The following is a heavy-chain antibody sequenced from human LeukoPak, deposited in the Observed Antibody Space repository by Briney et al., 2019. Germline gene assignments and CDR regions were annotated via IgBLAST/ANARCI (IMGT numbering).Heavy chain of an antibody. D-gene: IGHD1-26*01. CDR3: ATAQWALRHSDY. CDR1: GGSISSGDYY. CDR2: IYYSGST. V-gene: IGHV4-30-4*01. J-gene: IGHJ4*02. Sequence: SQTLSLTCTVSGGSISSGDYYWSWIRQPPGKGLEWIGYIYYSGSTYYNSSLKSRVTISVDTSKNQFSLKLSSVPAADTAVYYCATAQWALRHSDYWGQGTLVTVSS.